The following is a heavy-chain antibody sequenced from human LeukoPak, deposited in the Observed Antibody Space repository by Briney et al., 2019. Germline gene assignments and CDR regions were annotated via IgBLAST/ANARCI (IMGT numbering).Heavy chain of an antibody. J-gene: IGHJ6*03. V-gene: IGHV4-38-2*02. CDR1: GYSISSGYY. Sequence: SETLSLTCTVSGYSISSGYYWGWIRQPPGKGLEWIGSIYHSGSTYYNPSLKSRVTISVDTSENQFSLKLSSVTAADTAVYYCATARGDSLILYYYYYYMDVWGKGTTVTVSS. D-gene: IGHD2-21*02. CDR2: IYHSGST. CDR3: ATARGDSLILYYYYYYMDV.